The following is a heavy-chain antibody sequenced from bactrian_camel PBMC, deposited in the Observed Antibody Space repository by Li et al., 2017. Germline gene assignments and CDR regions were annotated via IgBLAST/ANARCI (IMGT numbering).Heavy chain of an antibody. CDR2: IDRDGVT. J-gene: IGHJ4*01. CDR1: EYTINAKC. CDR3: ASTRAFRFPSTVLDDKGYSY. V-gene: IGHV3S9*01. Sequence: HVQLVESGGNSVQSGGSLRLSCAASEYTINAKCMAWWRQRPGHEREGVAGIDRDGVTSYADFVKDRFVIFKDKAKNTLDLQMNTLQPEDTAMYYCASTRAFRFPSTVLDDKGYSYWGQGTQVTVS. D-gene: IGHD2*01.